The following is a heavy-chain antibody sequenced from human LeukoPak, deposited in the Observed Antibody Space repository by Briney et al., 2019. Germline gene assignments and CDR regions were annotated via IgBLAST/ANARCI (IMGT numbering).Heavy chain of an antibody. V-gene: IGHV4-59*08. CDR1: GGSISSYY. J-gene: IGHJ4*02. CDR2: IYYSGIT. Sequence: SETLSLTCTVSGGSISSYYWNWIRQPPGKGLEWIGYIYYSGITNYNPSLKSRVTISVDTSKNQFSLKLNSVTAADTAVYYCARHFTPGGGWYFDNWGQGTLVTVSS. D-gene: IGHD6-19*01. CDR3: ARHFTPGGGWYFDN.